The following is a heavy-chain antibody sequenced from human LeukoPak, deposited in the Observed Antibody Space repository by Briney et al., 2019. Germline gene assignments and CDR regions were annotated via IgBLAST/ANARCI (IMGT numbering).Heavy chain of an antibody. J-gene: IGHJ4*02. Sequence: PGRSLRLSCAASGFTFSSYGMHWVRQAPGKGLEWVGRTRNKANSYTTEYAASVKGRFTISRDDSKNSLYLQMNSLKTEDTAMYYCARSFAFGVYSFDSWGQGTLVTVSS. CDR3: ARSFAFGVYSFDS. V-gene: IGHV3-72*01. CDR1: GFTFSSYG. CDR2: TRNKANSYTT. D-gene: IGHD3-10*01.